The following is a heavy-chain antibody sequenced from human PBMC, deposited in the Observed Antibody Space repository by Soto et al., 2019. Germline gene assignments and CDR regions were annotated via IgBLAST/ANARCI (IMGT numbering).Heavy chain of an antibody. V-gene: IGHV4-59*08. CDR1: GGSISSYY. Sequence: QVQLQESGPGLVKPSETLSLTCTVSGGSISSYYWSWIRQPPGKGLEWIGYIYYSGSTSSNPSLKSRVTIPVDTSKNQFSLKLSSVTAADTAVYYCARRWGYSHDYWGQGTLVTVSS. CDR3: ARRWGYSHDY. J-gene: IGHJ4*02. D-gene: IGHD5-18*01. CDR2: IYYSGST.